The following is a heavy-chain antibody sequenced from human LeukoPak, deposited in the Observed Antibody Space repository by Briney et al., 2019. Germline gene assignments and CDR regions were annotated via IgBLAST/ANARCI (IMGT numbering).Heavy chain of an antibody. Sequence: SETLSLTCTVSGDSISVYYWTWIRQPAGKGLEWIGRIYTSGSANYNPSLKSRVTMSVDTSKNQFSLRLTSVTAADTAVYYCARGAQPCSSTSCYRNYWYFDLWGRGTLVTVSS. CDR3: ARGAQPCSSTSCYRNYWYFDL. CDR1: GDSISVYY. J-gene: IGHJ2*01. D-gene: IGHD2-2*01. CDR2: IYTSGSA. V-gene: IGHV4-4*07.